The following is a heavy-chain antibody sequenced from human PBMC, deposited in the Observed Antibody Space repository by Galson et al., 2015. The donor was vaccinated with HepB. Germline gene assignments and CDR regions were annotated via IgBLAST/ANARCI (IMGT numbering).Heavy chain of an antibody. CDR3: ARQLVPVDYYGMDV. V-gene: IGHV4-59*08. Sequence: LSLTCTVSGGSISSYYWSWIRQPPGKGLEWIGYIYYGGSTNYNPSLKSRVTISVDTSKNQFSLKLSSVTAADTAVYYCARQLVPVDYYGMDVWGQGTTVTVSS. CDR2: IYYGGST. J-gene: IGHJ6*02. CDR1: GGSISSYY.